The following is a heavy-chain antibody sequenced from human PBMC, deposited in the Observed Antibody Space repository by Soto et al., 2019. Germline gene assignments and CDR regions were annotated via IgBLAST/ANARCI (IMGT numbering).Heavy chain of an antibody. CDR3: ASGSGSSYYYYGMDV. V-gene: IGHV1-69*02. Sequence: QVQLVQSGAEVKKPGSSVKVSCKASGGTFSSYTISWVRQAPGQGLEWMGRFIPILGIANYAQKFQGRVTITADKSTSTAYMELSSLRSEDTAVYYCASGSGSSYYYYGMDVWGQGTTVTVSS. CDR1: GGTFSSYT. J-gene: IGHJ6*02. CDR2: FIPILGIA. D-gene: IGHD3-10*01.